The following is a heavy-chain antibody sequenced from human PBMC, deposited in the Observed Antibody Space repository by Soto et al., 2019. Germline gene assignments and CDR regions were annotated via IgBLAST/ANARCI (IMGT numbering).Heavy chain of an antibody. V-gene: IGHV3-30*18. CDR1: GFTFSSYG. CDR2: ISYDGSNK. CDR3: AKDQVVVTATYYYGMDV. J-gene: IGHJ6*02. D-gene: IGHD2-21*02. Sequence: QVQLVESGGGVVQPGRSLRLSCAAYGFTFSSYGMHWVRQAPGKGLEWVAVISYDGSNKYYADSVKGRFTISRDNSKNTLYLQMNSLRAEDTAVYYCAKDQVVVTATYYYGMDVWGQGTTVTVSS.